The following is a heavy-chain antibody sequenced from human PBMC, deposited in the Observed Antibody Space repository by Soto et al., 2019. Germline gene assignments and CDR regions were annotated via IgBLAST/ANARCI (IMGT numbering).Heavy chain of an antibody. J-gene: IGHJ4*02. V-gene: IGHV2-5*02. CDR1: GFSLSTSGEG. Sequence: GAGPTLVNPTQTLTLTCTFSGFSLSTSGEGVGWIRQPPGKALEWLALIYWDDDKRYSPSLKSRLTITKDTSKNQVVLTMTNMDPVDTATYYCAHRPSWAAGILFDYWGQGTLVTVAS. D-gene: IGHD6-13*01. CDR3: AHRPSWAAGILFDY. CDR2: IYWDDDK.